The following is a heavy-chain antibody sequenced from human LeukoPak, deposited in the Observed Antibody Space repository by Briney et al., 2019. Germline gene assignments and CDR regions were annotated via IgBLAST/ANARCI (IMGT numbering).Heavy chain of an antibody. D-gene: IGHD3-22*01. V-gene: IGHV4-39*07. CDR2: IYYSGST. CDR3: ARVRFGYYDSSGYYGGYFQH. CDR1: GDSISSSSYY. Sequence: SETLSLTCTVSGDSISSSSYYWGWIRQPPGKGLEWIGSIYYSGSTYYNPSLKSRVTISVDASKNQFSLKLSSVTAADTAVYYCARVRFGYYDSSGYYGGYFQHWGQGTLVTVSS. J-gene: IGHJ1*01.